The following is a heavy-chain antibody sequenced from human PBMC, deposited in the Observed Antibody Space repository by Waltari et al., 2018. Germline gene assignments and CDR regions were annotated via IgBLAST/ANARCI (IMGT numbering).Heavy chain of an antibody. CDR2: IIPIFGTA. CDR1: GGTFSSYA. J-gene: IGHJ3*02. Sequence: QVQLVQSGAEVKKPGSSVKVSCKASGGTFSSYAISWVRPAPGKGLEWMGRIIPIFGTANYAQKFQGRVTITADKSTSTAYMELSSLRSEDTAVYYCARSPRDYYDSSEPEAFDIWGQGTMVTVSS. CDR3: ARSPRDYYDSSEPEAFDI. V-gene: IGHV1-69*08. D-gene: IGHD3-22*01.